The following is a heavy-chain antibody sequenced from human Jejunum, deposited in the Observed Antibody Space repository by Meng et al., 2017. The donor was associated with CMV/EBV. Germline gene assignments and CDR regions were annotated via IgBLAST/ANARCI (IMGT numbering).Heavy chain of an antibody. CDR2: IYDAGNT. V-gene: IGHV3-66*02. J-gene: IGHJ4*02. D-gene: IGHD1-26*01. CDR3: ARDGGSGILGAFDF. CDR1: GFTVSNNY. Sequence: SGFTVSNNYMNWVRQAPGKGLEWVSVIYDAGNTYYADSVKGRFTSSRDNSKNTLYLQMNSLRVEDTAVYYCARDGGSGILGAFDFWGQGTLVTVSS.